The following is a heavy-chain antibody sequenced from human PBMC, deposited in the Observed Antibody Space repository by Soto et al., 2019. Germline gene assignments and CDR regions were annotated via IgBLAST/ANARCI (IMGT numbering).Heavy chain of an antibody. CDR2: IYHNGNT. CDR1: DGSISSSTW. Sequence: QVQLQESGPGLVKPSGTLSLTCAVSDGSISSSTWWTWVRQPPGKGLEWIGEIYHNGNTNYNPSLTSRVTISIDKSINQFSLKMSSVTAADTAVYYCARAVYCSDTSCHLDSWGQGTLVTVSS. J-gene: IGHJ4*02. V-gene: IGHV4-4*02. CDR3: ARAVYCSDTSCHLDS. D-gene: IGHD2-2*01.